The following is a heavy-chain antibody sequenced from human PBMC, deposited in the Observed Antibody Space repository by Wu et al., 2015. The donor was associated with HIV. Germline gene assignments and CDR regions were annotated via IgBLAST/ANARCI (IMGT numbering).Heavy chain of an antibody. J-gene: IGHJ3*02. CDR2: INPNSDVA. V-gene: IGHV1-2*02. D-gene: IGHD3-10*01. CDR1: GYTFTAYY. Sequence: QVQLVQSGAELKKPGASVKISCKTSGYTFTAYYIHWVRQAPGQGLEWMAWINPNSDVANFAEIFQGRVTMTRETAITTAYLELTGLTSDDTAVYYYVRGARGMPKGAFDIWGQGTLVTVSS. CDR3: VRGARGMPKGAFDI.